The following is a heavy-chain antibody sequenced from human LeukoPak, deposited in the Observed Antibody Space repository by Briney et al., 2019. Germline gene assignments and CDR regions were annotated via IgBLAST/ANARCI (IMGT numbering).Heavy chain of an antibody. CDR1: GGSISSGSYY. Sequence: PSETLSLTCTVSGGSISSGSYYWSWIRQPAGKGLEWIGRIYTSGSTNYNPSLKSRVTISVDTSKNQFSLKLSSVTAADTAVYYCARDRGDLYYYGSGSYSVYYYYYMDVWGKGTTVTVSS. J-gene: IGHJ6*03. D-gene: IGHD3-10*01. CDR2: IYTSGST. V-gene: IGHV4-61*02. CDR3: ARDRGDLYYYGSGSYSVYYYYYMDV.